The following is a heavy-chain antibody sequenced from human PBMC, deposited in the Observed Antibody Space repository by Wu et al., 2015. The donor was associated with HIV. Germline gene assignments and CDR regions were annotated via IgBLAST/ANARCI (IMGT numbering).Heavy chain of an antibody. V-gene: IGHV1-46*01. Sequence: QVQLVQSGAEVKKPGASVKVSCKAFGYTFTSYYMHWVRQAPGQGLEWMGIINPSGGSTSYAQKFQGRVTITADESTSTAYMELSSLRSEDTAVYYCARAGIAARLDPWGQGTLVTVSS. CDR2: INPSGGST. J-gene: IGHJ5*02. D-gene: IGHD6-6*01. CDR3: ARAGIAARLDP. CDR1: GYTFTSYY.